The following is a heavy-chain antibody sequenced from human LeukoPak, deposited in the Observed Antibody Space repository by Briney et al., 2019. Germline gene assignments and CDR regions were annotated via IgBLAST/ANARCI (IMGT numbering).Heavy chain of an antibody. D-gene: IGHD3-16*01. V-gene: IGHV4-38-2*01. J-gene: IGHJ6*04. CDR1: GYSISSGYY. CDR2: IYHSGST. Sequence: SETLSLTCAVSGYSISSGYYWGWIRQPPGKGLEWIGRIYHSGSTYYNPALKSRGTISVDTSKNQFSLKLSSVTAADTAVYYCARGLARYYYGMDVWGKGTTVTVSS. CDR3: ARGLARYYYGMDV.